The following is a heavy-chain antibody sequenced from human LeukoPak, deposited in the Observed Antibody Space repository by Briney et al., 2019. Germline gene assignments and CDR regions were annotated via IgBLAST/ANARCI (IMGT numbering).Heavy chain of an antibody. CDR2: IYYSGST. J-gene: IGHJ4*02. D-gene: IGHD2-21*01. V-gene: IGHV4-59*08. CDR3: ARHGRAYCGGDCYGGVDY. CDR1: GGSISSYY. Sequence: SETLSLTCTVSGGSISSYYWSWIRQPPGKGLEWIGYIYYSGSTNYNPSLKSRVTISVDTSKNQFSLKLSSVTAADTAVYYCARHGRAYCGGDCYGGVDYWGRGALVTVSS.